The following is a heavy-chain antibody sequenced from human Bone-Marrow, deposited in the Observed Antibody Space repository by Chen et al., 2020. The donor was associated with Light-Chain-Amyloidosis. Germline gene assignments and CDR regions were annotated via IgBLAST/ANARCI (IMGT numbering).Heavy chain of an antibody. CDR2: SCPDDSDA. D-gene: IGHD5-12*01. J-gene: IGHJ4*02. Sequence: EVQLEQSGPQVNKPGGSLELSCKCSGYTFPKYWIGWVRQMPGKGLEWMGVSCPDDSDARYSPSCEGQVTISANKSITTAYLQWRSLKASDTAMYYCARRRDGYNFDYWGQGTLVTVSS. CDR3: ARRRDGYNFDY. V-gene: IGHV5-51*01. CDR1: GYTFPKYW.